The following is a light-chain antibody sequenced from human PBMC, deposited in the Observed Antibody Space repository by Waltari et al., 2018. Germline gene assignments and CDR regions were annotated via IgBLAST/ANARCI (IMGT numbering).Light chain of an antibody. Sequence: SYELTQPPSVSVSPGQTVTITCSGDKLGSRYTCWYQQRAGQSPIMVIFQDTKRPTGIPERFSGSNSGNTAALTISGAQSMDEADYYCQTWVNGTVIFGGGTKVTVL. V-gene: IGLV3-1*01. J-gene: IGLJ2*01. CDR2: QDT. CDR3: QTWVNGTVI. CDR1: KLGSRY.